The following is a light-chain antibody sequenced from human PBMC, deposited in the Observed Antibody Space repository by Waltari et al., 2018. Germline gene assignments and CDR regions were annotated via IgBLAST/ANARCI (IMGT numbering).Light chain of an antibody. CDR2: DAS. CDR3: QQRSNWPYT. J-gene: IGKJ2*01. CDR1: QTVRTF. V-gene: IGKV3-11*01. Sequence: EIELTQSPATLSLSPGERATLSCRASQTVRTFLAWYQQKPGQAPRLLIFDASSRATGIPAKFRGSGSGTDFTLTVSNLEPEDFAVYYCQQRSNWPYTFGQGTRVDIK.